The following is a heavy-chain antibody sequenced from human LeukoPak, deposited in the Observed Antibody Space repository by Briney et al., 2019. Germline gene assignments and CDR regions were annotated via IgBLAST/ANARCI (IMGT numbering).Heavy chain of an antibody. CDR1: GFTFSDYY. D-gene: IGHD3-10*02. CDR3: AELGITMIGGV. CDR2: ISNSGSTI. Sequence: GGSLRLSCAASGFTFSDYYMSWIRQAPGKGLAWVSYISNSGSTIYYADSVKGRSTISRDNAKNSLYLQMNSLRAEDTAVYYCAELGITMIGGVWGKGTTVTISS. J-gene: IGHJ6*04. V-gene: IGHV3-11*04.